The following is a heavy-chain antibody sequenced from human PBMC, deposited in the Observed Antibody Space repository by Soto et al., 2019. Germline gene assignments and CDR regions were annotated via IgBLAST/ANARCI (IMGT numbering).Heavy chain of an antibody. CDR3: AGLYSSSPFFNY. J-gene: IGHJ4*02. CDR2: ISYSGNT. V-gene: IGHV4-59*01. D-gene: IGHD6-6*01. CDR1: GGSISSYY. Sequence: QVQLQESGPGLVKPSETLSLTCTVSGGSISSYYWSWIRQPPGKGLECIGFISYSGNTNYNPSLKSRVTMSVDTAKNRFSPKMTSVTAADTAVYYCAGLYSSSPFFNYWGQGTLVTVSS.